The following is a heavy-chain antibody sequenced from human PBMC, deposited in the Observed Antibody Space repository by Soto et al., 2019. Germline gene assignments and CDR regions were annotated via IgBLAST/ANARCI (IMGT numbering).Heavy chain of an antibody. J-gene: IGHJ4*02. CDR1: GGSISSYY. D-gene: IGHD1-26*01. Sequence: QVQLQESGPGLVKPSETLSLTCTVSGGSISSYYWSWIRQPPGKGLECIGYIYYIGSTNYNPSLKSPVTISGDTSKNQFSLKPSSVTAADTAVYSGASRWGRTLDDWGQGTMVTVSS. CDR3: ASRWGRTLDD. CDR2: IYYIGST. V-gene: IGHV4-59*08.